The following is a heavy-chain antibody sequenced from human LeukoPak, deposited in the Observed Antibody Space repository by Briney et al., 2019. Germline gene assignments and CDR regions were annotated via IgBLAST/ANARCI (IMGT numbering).Heavy chain of an antibody. V-gene: IGHV4-59*08. Sequence: SETLSLTCTVSDGSISSYYWSWIRQPPGKGLEWIGYIYYSGSTNYNPSVKSRVTISVDTSKNQFSLKLSSVTAADTAVYYCARRLGVMNPFDYWGQGTLVTVSS. CDR3: ARRLGVMNPFDY. D-gene: IGHD3-22*01. CDR2: IYYSGST. J-gene: IGHJ4*02. CDR1: DGSISSYY.